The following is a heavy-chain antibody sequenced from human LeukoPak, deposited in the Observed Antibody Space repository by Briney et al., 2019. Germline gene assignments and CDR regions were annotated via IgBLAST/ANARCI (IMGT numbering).Heavy chain of an antibody. Sequence: ASVKVSCKALGYTFTTYAISWVRQAPGQGLEWMGWISAYNGNTNYAQKFQGRITMTTDTSTSTVYMELSSLRSEDTAVYYCARAGHDAFDIWSQGTMVTVSS. CDR3: ARAGHDAFDI. J-gene: IGHJ3*02. V-gene: IGHV1-18*01. CDR1: GYTFTTYA. CDR2: ISAYNGNT.